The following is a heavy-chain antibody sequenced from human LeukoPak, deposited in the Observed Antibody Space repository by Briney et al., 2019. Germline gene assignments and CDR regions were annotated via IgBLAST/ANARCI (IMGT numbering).Heavy chain of an antibody. V-gene: IGHV3-15*01. J-gene: IGHJ4*02. Sequence: PGGSLRLSCAASGFTFSNAWMSWVRQAPGKGLEWVGRIKSKTDGGTTDYAAPVKGRFAISRDDSKNTLYLQMNSLKTEDTAVYYCTTVSYGDLYFDYWGQGTLVTVSS. CDR1: GFTFSNAW. CDR2: IKSKTDGGTT. D-gene: IGHD4-17*01. CDR3: TTVSYGDLYFDY.